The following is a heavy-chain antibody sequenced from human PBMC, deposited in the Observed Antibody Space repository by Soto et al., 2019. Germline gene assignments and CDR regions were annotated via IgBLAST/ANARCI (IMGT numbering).Heavy chain of an antibody. Sequence: QVQLVQSGAEVKKPGSSVRVSCKASGDTFTFYSINWVRQAPGLGLEWMGRINPILSMSNYAQRFQGRVTMTADKSASTAYMQMRSLRSADTAMYYCASSYGSGYRAFDYWGQGALVTVPS. V-gene: IGHV1-69*02. D-gene: IGHD3-10*01. CDR3: ASSYGSGYRAFDY. CDR2: INPILSMS. CDR1: GDTFTFYS. J-gene: IGHJ4*02.